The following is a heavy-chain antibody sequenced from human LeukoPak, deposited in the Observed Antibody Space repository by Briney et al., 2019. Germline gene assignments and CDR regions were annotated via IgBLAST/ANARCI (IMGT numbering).Heavy chain of an antibody. Sequence: AASVKVSCKASGYTFTSYGISWVRQAPGQGLEWMGWISAYNGNTNYAQKLQGRVTMTTDTSTSTAYMELRSLRSDDTAVYYCARVPRDGYNLYFDYWGQGTLVTVSS. CDR2: ISAYNGNT. D-gene: IGHD5-24*01. CDR1: GYTFTSYG. CDR3: ARVPRDGYNLYFDY. J-gene: IGHJ4*02. V-gene: IGHV1-18*01.